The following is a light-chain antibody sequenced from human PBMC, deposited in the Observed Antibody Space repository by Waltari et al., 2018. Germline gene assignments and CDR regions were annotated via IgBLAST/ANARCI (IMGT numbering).Light chain of an antibody. CDR3: CAYTGRRILPYV. CDR2: EGG. Sequence: QSALTQPASVSGSPGQSITISCTGSSSDVGRYNYVSWYQAHPNKAPNLILYEGGNRPSGVSDRFSGSTSGNTASLTISGLQAEDEADYYCCAYTGRRILPYVFGTGTKVTVL. CDR1: SSDVGRYNY. V-gene: IGLV2-14*01. J-gene: IGLJ1*01.